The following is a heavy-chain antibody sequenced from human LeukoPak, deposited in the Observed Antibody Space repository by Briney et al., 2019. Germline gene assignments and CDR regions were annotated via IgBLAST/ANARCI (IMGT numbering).Heavy chain of an antibody. D-gene: IGHD3-22*01. J-gene: IGHJ5*02. CDR2: ISSSGSNI. V-gene: IGHV3-11*04. Sequence: PGGSLRLSCAASGFTFSYHYMSWIRQAPGKGLEWVSYISSSGSNIYYADSVKGRFTISRDNAKNSLYLQMNSLRVEDTAVYYCARATDYYDSSGYYPNWFAPWGQGTLVTVSS. CDR1: GFTFSYHY. CDR3: ARATDYYDSSGYYPNWFAP.